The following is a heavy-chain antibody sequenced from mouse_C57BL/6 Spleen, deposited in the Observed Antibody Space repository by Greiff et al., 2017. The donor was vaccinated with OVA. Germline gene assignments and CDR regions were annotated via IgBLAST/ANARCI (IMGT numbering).Heavy chain of an antibody. V-gene: IGHV1-62-2*01. CDR1: GYTFTEYT. CDR3: ARHEDRGYYGGYFDY. Sequence: VQLQQSGAELVKPGASVKLSCKASGYTFTEYTIHWVKQRSGQGLEWIGWFYPGSGSIKYNEKFKDKATLTADKSSSTGYMELSRLTSEDSAVYFGARHEDRGYYGGYFDYWGQGTTLTVSS. D-gene: IGHD1-1*01. J-gene: IGHJ2*01. CDR2: FYPGSGSI.